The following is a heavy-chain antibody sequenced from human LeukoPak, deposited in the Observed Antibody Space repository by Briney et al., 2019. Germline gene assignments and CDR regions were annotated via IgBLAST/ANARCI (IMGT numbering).Heavy chain of an antibody. CDR3: ARTLASDYYDSSGYYFNFDY. D-gene: IGHD3-22*01. V-gene: IGHV3-30-3*01. J-gene: IGHJ4*02. CDR2: ISYDGSNK. CDR1: GFTFSSYA. Sequence: GGSLRLFCAASGFTFSSYAMHWVRQAPGKGLEWVAVISYDGSNKYYADSVKGRFTISRDNSKNTLYLQMNSLRAEDTAVYYCARTLASDYYDSSGYYFNFDYWGQGTLVTVSS.